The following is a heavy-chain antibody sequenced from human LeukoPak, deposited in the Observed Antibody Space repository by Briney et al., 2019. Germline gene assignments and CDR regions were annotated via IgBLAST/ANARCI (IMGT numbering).Heavy chain of an antibody. CDR2: IRYDGSNK. D-gene: IGHD3-3*01. Sequence: GGSLRLSCAASGFTFSSYGMHWVRQAPGKGLEWVAFIRYDGSNKYYADSVKGRFTISRDNSKNTLYLQMNSLRAEDTAVYYCAKGFYDFWSGYYTPFDCWGQGTLVTVSS. CDR1: GFTFSSYG. CDR3: AKGFYDFWSGYYTPFDC. V-gene: IGHV3-30*02. J-gene: IGHJ4*02.